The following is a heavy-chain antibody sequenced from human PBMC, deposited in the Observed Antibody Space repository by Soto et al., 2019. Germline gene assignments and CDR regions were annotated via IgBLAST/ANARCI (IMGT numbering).Heavy chain of an antibody. J-gene: IGHJ4*02. CDR3: ARARYFDVYVKEACDK. Sequence: QVQPVESGGGVVQPGGSLRLSCAASGFNFGDYAMHWVRQAPGKGLEWVAVISGDGRVTFYTDSVKGRFIISRDNSKSTLVLQLNSLGAEDTAVYDCARARYFDVYVKEACDKCGEGIVVSVSS. CDR1: GFNFGDYA. D-gene: IGHD3-9*01. CDR2: ISGDGRVT. V-gene: IGHV3-30-3*01.